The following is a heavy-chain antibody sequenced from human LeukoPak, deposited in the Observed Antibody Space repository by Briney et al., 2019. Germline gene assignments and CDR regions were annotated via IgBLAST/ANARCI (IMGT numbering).Heavy chain of an antibody. D-gene: IGHD3-22*01. CDR1: GGSFSGYY. Sequence: SETLSLTCAVYGGSFSGYYWSWIRQPPGKGLEWIGEINHSGSTNYNPSLKSRVTISLDTSKSQFSLKLSSVTAADTAVYYCARGSSSGYTYWGQGTLVTVSS. CDR3: ARGSSSGYTY. V-gene: IGHV4-34*01. J-gene: IGHJ4*02. CDR2: INHSGST.